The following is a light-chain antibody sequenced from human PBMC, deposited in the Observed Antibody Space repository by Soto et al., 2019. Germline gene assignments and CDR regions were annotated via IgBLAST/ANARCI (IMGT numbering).Light chain of an antibody. CDR2: TTS. Sequence: DIRMTQSPASLSASVGDRATITCRASQSINSHLNWYQKIPGQPPKLLIHTTSSLQSGVPSRFSGSGTGTDFTLTISSLQPEDLATYYCQQCDSTPQTFGGGTKVDI. CDR1: QSINSH. CDR3: QQCDSTPQT. J-gene: IGKJ4*01. V-gene: IGKV1-39*01.